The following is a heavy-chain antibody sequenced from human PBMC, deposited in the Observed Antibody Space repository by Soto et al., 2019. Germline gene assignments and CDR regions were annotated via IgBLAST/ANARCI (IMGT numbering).Heavy chain of an antibody. J-gene: IGHJ4*02. Sequence: PSETLSLTCTVSGGSISSDDYYWSWIRQPPGKGLEWIGYIHSRGGPHYSPSLRSRLTISVDTSKTQFALKLRSVTAADTAVYYCARRIVATETFDYWGQGTLVT. V-gene: IGHV4-30-4*01. D-gene: IGHD5-12*01. CDR3: ARRIVATETFDY. CDR2: IHSRGGP. CDR1: GGSISSDDYY.